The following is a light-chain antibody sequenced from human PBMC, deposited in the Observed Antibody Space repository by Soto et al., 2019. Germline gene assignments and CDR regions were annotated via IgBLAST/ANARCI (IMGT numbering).Light chain of an antibody. V-gene: IGKV1-9*01. CDR1: QGINSY. CDR3: QQINSNPIT. CDR2: AAS. Sequence: IQLTQSPSFLSASVGDRVTITCRASQGINSYLAWYQQKPGKVPKLLIYAASTSQSGVPSRFSGSGSGKEFTFTFSSLQTEDFATYYCQQINSNPITFGKGTRREIK. J-gene: IGKJ5*01.